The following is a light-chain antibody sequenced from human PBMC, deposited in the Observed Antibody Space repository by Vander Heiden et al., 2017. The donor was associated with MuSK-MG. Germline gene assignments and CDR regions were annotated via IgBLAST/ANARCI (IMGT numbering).Light chain of an antibody. Sequence: SYVLTQPPSVSVAPGQTATITFAWNNLGRKSVHWSRQKPAHAPVLVVHDDSGRPAGLPGRFSGSNAGTATTPTISGVEGGEDDDYYCQAGDSSSDVVFGGGTTVTVL. CDR2: DDS. CDR1: NLGRKS. J-gene: IGLJ2*01. V-gene: IGLV3-21*02. CDR3: QAGDSSSDVV.